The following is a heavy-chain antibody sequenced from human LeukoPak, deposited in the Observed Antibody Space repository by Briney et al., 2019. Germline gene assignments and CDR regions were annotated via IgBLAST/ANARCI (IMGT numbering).Heavy chain of an antibody. Sequence: GGSLRLSCAASGFTFSSYAMSWVRQAPGKGLEWVSYISSSSFTIHYADSVKGRFTISRDNAKSSLYLQMNSLRAEDTAVYYCAREICGSDCYSTFDYWGQGALVTVSS. D-gene: IGHD2-21*02. V-gene: IGHV3-48*04. CDR1: GFTFSSYA. CDR3: AREICGSDCYSTFDY. CDR2: ISSSSFTI. J-gene: IGHJ4*02.